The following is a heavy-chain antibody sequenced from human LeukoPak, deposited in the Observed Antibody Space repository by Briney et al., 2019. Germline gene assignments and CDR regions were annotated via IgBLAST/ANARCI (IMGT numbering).Heavy chain of an antibody. V-gene: IGHV3-15*01. CDR1: AFIFNNAW. J-gene: IGHJ4*02. D-gene: IGHD3-3*01. CDR2: IKSKTDGGTT. CDR3: STSYFDFWSAY. Sequence: PGGSLRLSCATSAFIFNNAWMSWVRQAPGKGLEWVGRIKSKTDGGTTDYAAPVKGRFTISRDDSKNTLYLQMNSLKTEDTAVYYCSTSYFDFWSAYWGQGTLVTVSS.